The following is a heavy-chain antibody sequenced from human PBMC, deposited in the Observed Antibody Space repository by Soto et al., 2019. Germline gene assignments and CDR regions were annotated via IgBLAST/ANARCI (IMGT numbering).Heavy chain of an antibody. CDR2: IYWDDDK. V-gene: IGHV2-5*02. D-gene: IGHD4-17*01. J-gene: IGHJ4*02. CDR3: AHRRSPTTVTTYFDY. CDR1: GFSLSTSGVG. Sequence: QITLKESGPTLVKPTQTLTLTCTFSGFSLSTSGVGVGWIRQPPGKALEWLALIYWDDDKRYSPSLKSRLTITKDTSKNQVVLTMTNMDPVDTATYYCAHRRSPTTVTTYFDYWGQGTLVTVSS.